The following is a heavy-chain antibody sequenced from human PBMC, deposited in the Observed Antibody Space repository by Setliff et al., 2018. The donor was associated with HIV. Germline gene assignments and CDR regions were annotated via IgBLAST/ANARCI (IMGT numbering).Heavy chain of an antibody. V-gene: IGHV1-2*02. CDR3: ARGGTTFGVAISNYYYMDV. CDR2: INPNSGGT. D-gene: IGHD3-3*01. CDR1: GYTFTGYY. J-gene: IGHJ6*03. Sequence: ASVKVSCKASGYTFTGYYMHWVRQAPGQGLEWMGWINPNSGGTNYAQKFQGRVTMTRDTSISTAYMELSRLRSDDTAVYYCARGGTTFGVAISNYYYMDVWGKGTTVTVSS.